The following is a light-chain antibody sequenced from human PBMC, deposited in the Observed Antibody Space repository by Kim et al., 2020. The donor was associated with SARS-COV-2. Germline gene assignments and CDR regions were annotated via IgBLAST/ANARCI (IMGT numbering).Light chain of an antibody. CDR1: TLRTYY. CDR2: GRN. CDR3: NSRDNSGNHLV. J-gene: IGLJ2*01. V-gene: IGLV3-19*01. Sequence: SSELTQDPAVSVALGQTVRITCQGDTLRTYYASWYQQKAGQAPVLVIYGRNNRPSGIPDRFSGSSSGNTASLTITGAQAEDEADYYCNSRDNSGNHLVFG.